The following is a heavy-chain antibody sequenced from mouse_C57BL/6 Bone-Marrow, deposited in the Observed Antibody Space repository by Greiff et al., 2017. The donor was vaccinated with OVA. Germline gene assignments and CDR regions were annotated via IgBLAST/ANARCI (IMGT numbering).Heavy chain of an antibody. CDR1: GFSLTSYG. CDR3: AKKKSSSYGYWYFDV. CDR2: IWRGGST. V-gene: IGHV2-5*01. D-gene: IGHD1-1*01. Sequence: VQLQESGPGLVQPSQSLSITCTVSGFSLTSYGVHWVRQSPGKGLEWLGVIWRGGSTDYNAAFMSRLSITKDNSKSQVFFKMNSLQADDTAIYYCAKKKSSSYGYWYFDVWGTGTTVTVSS. J-gene: IGHJ1*03.